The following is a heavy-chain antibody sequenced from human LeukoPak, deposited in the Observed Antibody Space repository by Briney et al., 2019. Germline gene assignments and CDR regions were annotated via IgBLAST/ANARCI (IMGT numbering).Heavy chain of an antibody. Sequence: QPGGSLRLSCAAYGFTFRSYWMRWVRQAPGKGLEWVANIKQDGSEKYYVDSVKGRFTISRDNAKNSLYLQMDSLRAEDTAVFYCARAQIVVVPGAIERVNFDYWGQGTLVTAAS. CDR3: ARAQIVVVPGAIERVNFDY. CDR2: IKQDGSEK. CDR1: GFTFRSYW. D-gene: IGHD2-2*02. V-gene: IGHV3-7*05. J-gene: IGHJ4*02.